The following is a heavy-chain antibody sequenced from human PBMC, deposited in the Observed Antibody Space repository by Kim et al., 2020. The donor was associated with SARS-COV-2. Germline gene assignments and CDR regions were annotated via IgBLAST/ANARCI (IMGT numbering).Heavy chain of an antibody. Sequence: GGSLRLSCAASGFTFSSYSMNWVRQAPGKGLEWVSSISSSSSYIYYADSVKGRFTISRDNAKNSMYLQMNSLRAEDTAVYYCARDLSSSWYLGRRGMDVWGQGTTVTVSS. V-gene: IGHV3-21*01. CDR1: GFTFSSYS. CDR2: ISSSSSYI. D-gene: IGHD6-13*01. J-gene: IGHJ6*02. CDR3: ARDLSSSWYLGRRGMDV.